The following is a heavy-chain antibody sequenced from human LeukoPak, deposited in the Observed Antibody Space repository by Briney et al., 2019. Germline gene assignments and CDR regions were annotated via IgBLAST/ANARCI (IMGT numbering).Heavy chain of an antibody. J-gene: IGHJ5*02. CDR1: GFTFSSYA. Sequence: GSLRLSCAASGFTFSSYAMSWVRQAPGKGLEWIAYIYYSGSTNYYPSLKSRVTILVDKSKNQFSLKLNSLTAADTAVYYCARVLGDGYPLPKYNWFEPWGQGTLVTVSS. CDR2: IYYSGST. CDR3: ARVLGDGYPLPKYNWFEP. D-gene: IGHD5-24*01. V-gene: IGHV4-59*01.